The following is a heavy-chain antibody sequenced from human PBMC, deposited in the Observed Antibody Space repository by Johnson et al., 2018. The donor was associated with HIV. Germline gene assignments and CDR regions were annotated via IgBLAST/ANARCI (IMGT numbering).Heavy chain of an antibody. V-gene: IGHV3-7*01. CDR2: IKQDGSEK. Sequence: VQLVESGGGVVQPGRSLRLSCAASGFTFSSYAMHWVRQAPGKGLEWVANIKQDGSEKYYVDSVKGRFTISRDNSKKTLFLQMNSLKADETAVYYCAKVAVATAAGGVGLNICGPGTMVTVSS. D-gene: IGHD6-13*01. CDR1: GFTFSSYA. J-gene: IGHJ3*02. CDR3: AKVAVATAAGGVGLNI.